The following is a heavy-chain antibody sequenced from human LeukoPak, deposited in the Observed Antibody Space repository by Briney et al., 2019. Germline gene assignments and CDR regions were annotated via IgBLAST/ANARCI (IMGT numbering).Heavy chain of an antibody. J-gene: IGHJ1*01. CDR2: IDPYTGNT. V-gene: IGHV1-2*02. Sequence: GASVKVSCKASGYTFVGYYLHWVRQAPGQGLEWMAWIDPYTGNTHYAQKFQGRITVTRDTSISTTYMELSWLTSDDTALYYCARKSSPSEHWGREPLVT. CDR3: ARKSSPSEH. CDR1: GYTFVGYY.